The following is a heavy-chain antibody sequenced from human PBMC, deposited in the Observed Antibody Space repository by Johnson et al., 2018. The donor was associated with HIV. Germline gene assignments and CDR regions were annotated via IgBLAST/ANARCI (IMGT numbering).Heavy chain of an antibody. CDR2: TQYDGSNK. D-gene: IGHD3-22*01. V-gene: IGHV3-30*02. CDR3: AKDVGNYWPDAFDI. CDR1: GFSFSSYG. Sequence: MQVVESGGGVVQPGGSLRLSCAASGFSFSSYGIHWVRQAPGKGLEWVAFTQYDGSNKYYADSMKGRFTISRDNSKNTLYLQMNSLRAEDTALYYCAKDVGNYWPDAFDIWGQGTMVTVSS. J-gene: IGHJ3*02.